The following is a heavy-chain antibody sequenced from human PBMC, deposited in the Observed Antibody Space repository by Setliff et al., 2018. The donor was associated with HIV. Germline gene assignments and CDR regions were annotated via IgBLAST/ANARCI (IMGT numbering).Heavy chain of an antibody. J-gene: IGHJ2*01. V-gene: IGHV4-28*01. CDR2: IYKGGST. CDR3: ARSALWFGEADWYFDL. D-gene: IGHD3-10*01. CDR1: GYSISSSYW. Sequence: SETLSLTCVVSGYSISSSYWWGWIRQPPGEGLEWIGWIGYIYKGGSTYYNPSLKSRATMSEDTSKNQFSLKLRSVTAVDTAVYYCARSALWFGEADWYFDLWGRGTLVTSPQ.